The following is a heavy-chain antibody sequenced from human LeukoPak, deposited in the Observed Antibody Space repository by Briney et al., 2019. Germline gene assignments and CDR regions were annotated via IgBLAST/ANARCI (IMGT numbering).Heavy chain of an antibody. V-gene: IGHV3-48*03. CDR2: ISRNGDTI. J-gene: IGHJ4*02. D-gene: IGHD3-10*01. CDR1: GFTFSRYE. CDR3: ARDYASDY. Sequence: GGSLRLSCAASGFTFSRYEMNWVRQAPGKGLEWVSYISRNGDTIYFADSVKGRFTISRDNAKNSLYLQMSSLRAEDTAVYYCARDYASDYWGQGTLVTVSS.